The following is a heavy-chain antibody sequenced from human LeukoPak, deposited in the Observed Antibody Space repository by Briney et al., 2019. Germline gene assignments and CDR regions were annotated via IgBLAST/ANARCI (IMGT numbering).Heavy chain of an antibody. D-gene: IGHD3-10*01. V-gene: IGHV1-2*02. CDR2: INPNSGGT. J-gene: IGHJ4*02. CDR1: GYTFTGYY. Sequence: ASVKVSCKASGYTFTGYYMHWVRQAPGQGLEWMGWINPNSGGTNYAQKFQGRVTMTRDTSISTAYMELSRLRSDDTAVYYCATGAEYYGSGSYSSGREGYWGQGTLVTVSS. CDR3: ATGAEYYGSGSYSSGREGY.